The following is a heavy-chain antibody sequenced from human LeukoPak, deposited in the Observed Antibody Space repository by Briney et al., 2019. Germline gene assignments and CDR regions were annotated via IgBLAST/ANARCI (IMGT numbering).Heavy chain of an antibody. V-gene: IGHV3-30-3*01. CDR2: ISYDGSNK. Sequence: GGSLRLSCAASGFTFSSYAMHWVRQAPGKGLEGVAVISYDGSNKYYADSVKGRFTISRDNSKNTLYLQMNSLRAEDTAVYYCARDLVYYDSSGSFDYWGQGTLVTVSS. J-gene: IGHJ4*02. CDR1: GFTFSSYA. D-gene: IGHD3-22*01. CDR3: ARDLVYYDSSGSFDY.